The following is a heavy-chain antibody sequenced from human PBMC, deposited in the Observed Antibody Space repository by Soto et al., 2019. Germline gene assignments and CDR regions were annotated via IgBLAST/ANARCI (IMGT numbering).Heavy chain of an antibody. V-gene: IGHV2-70*04. CDR3: ARMGDFYGWSGYNFCDI. J-gene: IGHJ4*02. Sequence: SGPTLVNPTQTLTLTCTVSGFSLSTRGMRVSWIRQPPGKALEWLARIDWDDDRFYSTPLKTRLTISKDTSKNQVVLTMTNMDPVDTGTYYCARMGDFYGWSGYNFCDIWGQGTLVTVSS. D-gene: IGHD3-3*01. CDR2: IDWDDDR. CDR1: GFSLSTRGMR.